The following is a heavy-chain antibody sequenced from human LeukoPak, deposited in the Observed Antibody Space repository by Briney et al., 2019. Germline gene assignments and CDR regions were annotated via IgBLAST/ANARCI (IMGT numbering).Heavy chain of an antibody. CDR3: ATKGSSYGHYYYYYMDV. J-gene: IGHJ6*03. CDR2: FDPEDGET. CDR1: GYTLTEIS. Sequence: GASVKVSCKVSGYTLTEISMHWVRQAPGKGLEWMGGFDPEDGETIYAQKFQGRVTMTEDTSTDTAYMELSSLRSEDTAVYYCATKGSSYGHYYYYYMDVWGKGTTVTVSS. V-gene: IGHV1-24*01. D-gene: IGHD5-18*01.